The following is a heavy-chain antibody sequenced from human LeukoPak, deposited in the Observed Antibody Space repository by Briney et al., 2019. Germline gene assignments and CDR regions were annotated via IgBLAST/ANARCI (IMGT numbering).Heavy chain of an antibody. Sequence: GGSLRLSCAASGFTVSSNYMSWVRQAPGKGLEWVSVIYSGGDTYYADSVKGRFAISRDNSKNTLYLQMNSLRAEDTAVYYCARETGTYYFDYWGQGTLVTVPS. D-gene: IGHD1-1*01. CDR3: ARETGTYYFDY. CDR2: IYSGGDT. J-gene: IGHJ4*02. CDR1: GFTVSSNY. V-gene: IGHV3-53*01.